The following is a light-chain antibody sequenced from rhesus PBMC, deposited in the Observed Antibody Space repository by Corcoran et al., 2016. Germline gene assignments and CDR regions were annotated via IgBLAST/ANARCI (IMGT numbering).Light chain of an antibody. CDR1: QSLLHSNGYSS. V-gene: IGKV2-91*01. CDR2: LGS. J-gene: IGKJ4*01. CDR3: MQDTQLPLT. Sequence: DIVMTQTPLSLSVTPGEPASISCRSSQSLLHSNGYSSLFWYLQKPGQSPQFLIYLGSNRASGVPGRFRGSGSGMDFTLKISRVEAEDVGVYYCMQDTQLPLTFGGGTKVEIK.